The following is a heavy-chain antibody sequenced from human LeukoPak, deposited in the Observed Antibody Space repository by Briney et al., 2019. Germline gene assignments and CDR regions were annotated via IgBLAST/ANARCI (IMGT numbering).Heavy chain of an antibody. CDR2: INPNSGGT. Sequence: GASVKVSCKASGYTFTGYYMHWVRQAPGQGLEWMGWINPNSGGTNYAQKFQGRVTMTRDTSIGTAYMKLSRLRSDDTAVYYCARDPLWFGEYPFDYWGQGTLVTVSS. V-gene: IGHV1-2*02. CDR1: GYTFTGYY. D-gene: IGHD3-10*01. CDR3: ARDPLWFGEYPFDY. J-gene: IGHJ4*02.